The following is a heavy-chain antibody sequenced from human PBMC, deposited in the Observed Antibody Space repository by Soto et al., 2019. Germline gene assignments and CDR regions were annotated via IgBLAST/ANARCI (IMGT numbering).Heavy chain of an antibody. V-gene: IGHV3-23*01. CDR1: GFTFSSYA. D-gene: IGHD6-19*01. CDR3: ARDLSIAVAGPKAYYFDY. CDR2: ISGSGGST. J-gene: IGHJ4*02. Sequence: PGGSLRLSCAASGFTFSSYAMSWVRQAPGKGLEWVSAISGSGGSTYYADSVKGRFTISRDNSKNTLYLQMNSLRAEDTAVYYCARDLSIAVAGPKAYYFDYWGQGTLVTVSS.